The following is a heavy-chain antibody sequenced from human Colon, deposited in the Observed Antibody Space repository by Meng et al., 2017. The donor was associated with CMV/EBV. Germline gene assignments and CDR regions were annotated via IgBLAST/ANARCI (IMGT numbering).Heavy chain of an antibody. CDR3: TRETGGSSLAY. CDR2: IYYTGGT. D-gene: IGHD6-13*01. V-gene: IGHV4-39*02. J-gene: IGHJ4*02. CDR1: GGSISSPSYY. Sequence: QVPPQESGPKLVKPSETLSLTGTVSGGSISSPSYYWAWVRQPPGKGLEWIGSIYYTGGTFYSPSLKSRVTISIDTSKNHFSLKLNSVTAADTAMYYCTRETGGSSLAYWGQGILVTVSS.